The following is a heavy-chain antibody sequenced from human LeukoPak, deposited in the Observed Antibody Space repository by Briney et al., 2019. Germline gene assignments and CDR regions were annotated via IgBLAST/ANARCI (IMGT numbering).Heavy chain of an antibody. Sequence: GGSLRLSCAAPGFTFSSYFMHWVRQAPGKGLDWVSAISGSGGSTYYADSVKGRFTISRDNSKNTLYLQMNSLRAEDTAVYYCAKGGNYDFWSGPYYFDYWGQGTLVTVSS. J-gene: IGHJ4*02. CDR3: AKGGNYDFWSGPYYFDY. V-gene: IGHV3-23*01. CDR1: GFTFSSYF. CDR2: ISGSGGST. D-gene: IGHD3-3*01.